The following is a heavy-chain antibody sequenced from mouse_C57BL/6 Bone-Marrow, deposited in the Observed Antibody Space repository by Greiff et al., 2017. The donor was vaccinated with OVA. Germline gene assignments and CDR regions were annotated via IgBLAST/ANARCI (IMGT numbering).Heavy chain of an antibody. CDR2: INPNNGGT. J-gene: IGHJ2*01. V-gene: IGHV1-26*01. CDR1: GYTFTDYY. CDR3: ARSRSY. Sequence: QLQQSGPELVKPGASVKISCKASGYTFTDYYMNWVKQSHGKSLEWIGDINPNNGGTSYNQKFKGKATLTVDKSSSTAYMELRSLTSEDSAVYYCARSRSYWGQGTTLTVSS.